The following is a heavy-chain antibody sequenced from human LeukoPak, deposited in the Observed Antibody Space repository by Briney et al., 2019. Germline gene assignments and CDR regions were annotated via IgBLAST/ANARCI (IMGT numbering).Heavy chain of an antibody. CDR1: GYRFTNYW. CDR3: AKGYCANGICRDAFDI. Sequence: GESLKISCKGSGYRFTNYWIGWVRQMPGKGLEWIGIIYPGDSDTRYSPSFQGQVTISADKSISTAYLQWSSLKASDTAMYYCAKGYCANGICRDAFDIWGQGTMVTVSS. D-gene: IGHD2-8*01. CDR2: IYPGDSDT. J-gene: IGHJ3*02. V-gene: IGHV5-51*01.